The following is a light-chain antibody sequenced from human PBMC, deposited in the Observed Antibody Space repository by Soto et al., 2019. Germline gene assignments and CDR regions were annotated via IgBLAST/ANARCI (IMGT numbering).Light chain of an antibody. Sequence: DIQMTQSPSSLSASVGDRVTITCQASQDISNYLNWYQQKPGKAPKLLIYDASNLETGVPSRFSGSGSGIDVTVTISSPQPEDIATYYCRQYDNPPITFGPGTKVHIK. J-gene: IGKJ3*01. CDR2: DAS. CDR3: RQYDNPPIT. CDR1: QDISNY. V-gene: IGKV1-33*01.